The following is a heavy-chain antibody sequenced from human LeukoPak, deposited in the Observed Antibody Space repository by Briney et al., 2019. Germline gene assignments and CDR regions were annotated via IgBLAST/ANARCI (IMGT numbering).Heavy chain of an antibody. D-gene: IGHD1-26*01. Sequence: SETLSLTCTVSGVSISSYYWSWIRQPPGKGLEWIGYIYDSGSTNYSPSLKSRVTMSVDTSKNQFSLKLSSVTAADTAVYYCARESGTLYAFNIWGQGTMVTVSS. CDR2: IYDSGST. CDR3: ARESGTLYAFNI. J-gene: IGHJ3*02. CDR1: GVSISSYY. V-gene: IGHV4-59*01.